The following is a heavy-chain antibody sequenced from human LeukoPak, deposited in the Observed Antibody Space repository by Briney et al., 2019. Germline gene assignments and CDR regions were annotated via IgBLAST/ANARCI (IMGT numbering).Heavy chain of an antibody. Sequence: PSETLSLTCTVSGGSISSGSYSWSWIRQPAGKGLEWIGRIYTSGTTNYNPSLKSRVTISVDTSKNQFSLKLSSVTAADTAVYYCAGIVGATLGYWGQGTLVTVSS. CDR1: GGSISSGSYS. D-gene: IGHD1-26*01. J-gene: IGHJ4*02. CDR2: IYTSGTT. V-gene: IGHV4-61*02. CDR3: AGIVGATLGY.